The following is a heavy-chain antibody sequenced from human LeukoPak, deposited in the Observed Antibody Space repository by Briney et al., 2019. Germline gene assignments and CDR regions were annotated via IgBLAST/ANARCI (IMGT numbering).Heavy chain of an antibody. CDR2: ISAYNGNT. CDR1: GYTFTGYY. Sequence: GASVKVSCKASGYTFTGYYMHWVRQAPGQGLEWMGWISAYNGNTNYAQKLQGRVTMTTDTSTSTAYMELRSLRSDDTAVYYCARVGATGARVSHFDYWGQGTLVTVSS. J-gene: IGHJ4*02. V-gene: IGHV1-18*04. CDR3: ARVGATGARVSHFDY. D-gene: IGHD1-26*01.